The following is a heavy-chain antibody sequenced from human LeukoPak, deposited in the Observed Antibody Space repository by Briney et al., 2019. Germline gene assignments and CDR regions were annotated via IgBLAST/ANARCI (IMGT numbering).Heavy chain of an antibody. J-gene: IGHJ6*02. V-gene: IGHV3-23*01. Sequence: PGGSLRLSCAASGFTFSSYAMSWVRQAPGEGLEWVSAISGSGGSTYYADSVKGRFTISRDNSKNTLYLQMNSLRAEDTAVYYCAKVVTCGSCYVYYYYGMDVWGQGTTVTVSS. CDR3: AKVVTCGSCYVYYYYGMDV. D-gene: IGHD2-15*01. CDR2: ISGSGGST. CDR1: GFTFSSYA.